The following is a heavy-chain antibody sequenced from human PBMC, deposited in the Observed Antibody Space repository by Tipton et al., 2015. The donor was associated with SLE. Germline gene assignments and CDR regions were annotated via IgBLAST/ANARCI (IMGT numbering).Heavy chain of an antibody. D-gene: IGHD3-10*01. Sequence: GSLRLSCAASGFTFSSYWMHWVRQAPGKGLVWVSRINSDGSSTSYADSVKGRFTISRDNAKNTLYLQMNSLRAEDTAVYYCAAGLLWFGECYYWGQGALVTVSS. J-gene: IGHJ4*02. V-gene: IGHV3-74*01. CDR3: AAGLLWFGECYY. CDR2: INSDGSST. CDR1: GFTFSSYW.